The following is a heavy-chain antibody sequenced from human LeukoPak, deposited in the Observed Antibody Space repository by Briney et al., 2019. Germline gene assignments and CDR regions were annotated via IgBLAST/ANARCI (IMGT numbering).Heavy chain of an antibody. Sequence: ASVKVSCKASGFTFTGYYMHWVRQAPGQGLEWMGWINPNSGGTNYAQKFQGRVTMTRDTSISTAYMELSRLRSDDTAVYYCARSDQFPYYMDVWGKGTTVTVSS. D-gene: IGHD2-2*01. V-gene: IGHV1-2*02. CDR2: INPNSGGT. CDR1: GFTFTGYY. J-gene: IGHJ6*03. CDR3: ARSDQFPYYMDV.